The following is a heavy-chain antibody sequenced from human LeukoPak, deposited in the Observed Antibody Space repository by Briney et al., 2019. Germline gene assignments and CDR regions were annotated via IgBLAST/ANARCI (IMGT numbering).Heavy chain of an antibody. CDR3: AREGEIVVVITTAFDY. V-gene: IGHV3-48*04. D-gene: IGHD3-22*01. CDR1: GFTFSSYA. CDR2: ISSSSSTI. Sequence: GGSLRLSCAASGFTFSSYAMSWVRQAPGKGLEWVSYISSSSSTIYYADSVKGRFTISRDNAKNLLYLQMNSLRAEDTAVYYCAREGEIVVVITTAFDYWGQGTLVTVSS. J-gene: IGHJ4*02.